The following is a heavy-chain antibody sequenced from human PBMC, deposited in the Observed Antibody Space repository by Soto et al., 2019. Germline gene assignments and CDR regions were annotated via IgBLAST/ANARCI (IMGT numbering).Heavy chain of an antibody. J-gene: IGHJ6*02. D-gene: IGHD3-10*01. Sequence: QVQLVQSGAEVKKPGSSMKMSCKTSGVSFNNNGVGWVRQAPGHGLEWMGGVSPPFRTSNYARKFQGRILITADASTGTVNMELCSLTSEDSAQYYYARVLYYGSGSYSPYGMDVWRQGTTVTVSS. CDR2: VSPPFRTS. CDR1: GVSFNNNG. CDR3: ARVLYYGSGSYSPYGMDV. V-gene: IGHV1-69*01.